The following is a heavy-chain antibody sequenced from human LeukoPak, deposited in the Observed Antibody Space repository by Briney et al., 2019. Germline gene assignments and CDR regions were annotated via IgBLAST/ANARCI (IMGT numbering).Heavy chain of an antibody. J-gene: IGHJ6*03. CDR2: VDHTDST. CDR3: ARDGLNTMVRGKIHYNYMDV. V-gene: IGHV4-59*01. CDR1: DDSITMYY. Sequence: SETLSLTCSVSDDSITMYYWTWIRQPPGKGLEWIGYVDHTDSTNFHPSLNGRVSISRETTKNLFSLRLRSVTAADTAVYFCARDGLNTMVRGKIHYNYMDVWGKGTTVSISS. D-gene: IGHD3-10*01.